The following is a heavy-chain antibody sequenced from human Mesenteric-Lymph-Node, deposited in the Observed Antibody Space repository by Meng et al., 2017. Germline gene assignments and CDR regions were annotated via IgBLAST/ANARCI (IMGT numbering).Heavy chain of an antibody. CDR1: GGSIRSSNW. CDR2: IYHSGST. V-gene: IGHV4-4*02. D-gene: IGHD3-22*01. CDR3: ARGHYNKYFDF. Sequence: GQLQEAGPGLVEPSQTLSLTCTVSGGSIRSSNWWSWVRQPPGKGLEWIGEIYHSGSTNYNPSLKSRVTISVDKSKKQFSLTLTSVSAADTAMYYCARGHYNKYFDFWGQGALVTVSS. J-gene: IGHJ4*02.